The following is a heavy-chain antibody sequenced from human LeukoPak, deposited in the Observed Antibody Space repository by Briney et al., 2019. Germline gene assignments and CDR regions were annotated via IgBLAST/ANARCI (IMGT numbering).Heavy chain of an antibody. CDR1: GGSISSRSHY. Sequence: PSETLSLTCTVSGGSISSRSHYWGWIRQPPGKGLEWIGSIYYSGSTYYNPSLKSRVTISVDTSKNQFSLKLSSVTAADTAVYYCARDPRYSSTPYYYYYGMDVWGQGTTVTVSS. CDR2: IYYSGST. J-gene: IGHJ6*02. D-gene: IGHD6-13*01. CDR3: ARDPRYSSTPYYYYYGMDV. V-gene: IGHV4-39*07.